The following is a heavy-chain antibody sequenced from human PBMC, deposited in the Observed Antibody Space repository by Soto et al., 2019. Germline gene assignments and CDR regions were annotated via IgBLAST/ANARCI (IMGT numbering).Heavy chain of an antibody. CDR3: ARAKYYYGSGSYYNPRYYYYMDV. CDR2: INHSGST. CDR1: GGSFSGYY. Sequence: SETLSLTCAVYGGSFSGYYWSWIRQPPGKGLEWIGEINHSGSTNYNPSLKSRVTISVDTSKNQFSLKLSSVTAADTAVYYCARAKYYYGSGSYYNPRYYYYMDVWGKGTPVTVSS. D-gene: IGHD3-10*01. J-gene: IGHJ6*03. V-gene: IGHV4-34*01.